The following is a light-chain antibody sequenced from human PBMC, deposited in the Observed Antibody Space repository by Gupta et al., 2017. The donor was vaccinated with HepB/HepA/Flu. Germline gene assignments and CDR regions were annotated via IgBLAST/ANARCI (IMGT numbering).Light chain of an antibody. V-gene: IGLV1-40*01. Sequence: QSVLTQPPSVSGAPGQRVTLSCTGSSSNIGAGYDVHWYQQLPGTAPKLLIYGNSNRPSGVPDRFSGSKSGTSASLAITGLQAEDEADYYCQSYDSSPRVVFGGGTKLTVL. CDR3: QSYDSSPRVV. CDR2: GNS. CDR1: SSNIGAGYD. J-gene: IGLJ2*01.